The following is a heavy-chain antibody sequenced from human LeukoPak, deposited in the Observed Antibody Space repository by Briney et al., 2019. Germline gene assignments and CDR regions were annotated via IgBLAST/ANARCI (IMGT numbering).Heavy chain of an antibody. D-gene: IGHD6-13*01. CDR3: AKQSAGSAAWYSLHYDF. Sequence: PGGSLRLSCAASGFTFSGYAMTWVRQAPGRGLEWVSSVDGGGGGTYYADSVKGRFTISRDNSKDTLYLQMNGLRAEDTAVYFCAKQSAGSAAWYSLHYDFWGQGTLVTVSS. J-gene: IGHJ4*02. V-gene: IGHV3-23*01. CDR2: VDGGGGGT. CDR1: GFTFSGYA.